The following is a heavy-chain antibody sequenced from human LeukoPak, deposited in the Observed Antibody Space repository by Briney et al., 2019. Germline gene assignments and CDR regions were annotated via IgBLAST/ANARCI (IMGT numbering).Heavy chain of an antibody. J-gene: IGHJ1*01. CDR2: IKQDGSEK. V-gene: IGHV3-7*01. CDR3: ATSGDGHSSSWYNPFAEYFQH. CDR1: GFTFSSYR. D-gene: IGHD6-13*01. Sequence: PGGSLRLSCAASGFTFSSYRMSWVRQAPGKGLEWVANIKQDGSEKYYVDSVKGRFTISRDNAKNSLYLQMNSLRAEDTAVYYCATSGDGHSSSWYNPFAEYFQHWGQGTLVTVSS.